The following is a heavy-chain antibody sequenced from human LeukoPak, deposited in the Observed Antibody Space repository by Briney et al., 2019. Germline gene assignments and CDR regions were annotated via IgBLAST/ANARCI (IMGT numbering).Heavy chain of an antibody. J-gene: IGHJ5*02. D-gene: IGHD4-11*01. CDR3: ARSATVKPNWFDH. Sequence: GGSLRLSCAASGFTFSDYYMSWIRQAPGKGLEWVSYISSSGSNIFCADSVEGRFTISRDNAQNSLYLQTNSLRAEDTAVYYCARSATVKPNWFDHWGQGTLVTVSS. CDR2: ISSSGSNI. CDR1: GFTFSDYY. V-gene: IGHV3-11*04.